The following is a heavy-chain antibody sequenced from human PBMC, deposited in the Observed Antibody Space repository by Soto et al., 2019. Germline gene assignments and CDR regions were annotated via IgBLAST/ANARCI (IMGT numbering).Heavy chain of an antibody. CDR3: AREVREVVTPSYFDL. V-gene: IGHV1-69*12. J-gene: IGHJ2*01. CDR2: TTPIFGTA. CDR1: GGTFSSYA. Sequence: QVQLVQSGAEVKKPGSSVKVSCKASGGTFSSYAISWVRQAPGQGLEWMGGTTPIFGTANYAPKFQGRVTITADESTSTAYMELSSMTSEDTAVYYCAREVREVVTPSYFDLWGRGTLVTVSS. D-gene: IGHD3-10*01.